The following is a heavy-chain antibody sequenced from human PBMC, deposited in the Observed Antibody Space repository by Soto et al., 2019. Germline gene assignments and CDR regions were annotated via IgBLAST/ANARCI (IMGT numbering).Heavy chain of an antibody. Sequence: QLQLQESGPGLVKPSETLSLTCTVSGGSISSSSYYWGWIRQPPGKGLEWIGSIYYSGSTYYNPSLKSRVTISVDTSKNQFSLKLSSVTAADTAVYYCARQARDITMIVVVIEFDYWGQGTLVTVSS. CDR1: GGSISSSSYY. CDR3: ARQARDITMIVVVIEFDY. J-gene: IGHJ4*02. CDR2: IYYSGST. V-gene: IGHV4-39*01. D-gene: IGHD3-22*01.